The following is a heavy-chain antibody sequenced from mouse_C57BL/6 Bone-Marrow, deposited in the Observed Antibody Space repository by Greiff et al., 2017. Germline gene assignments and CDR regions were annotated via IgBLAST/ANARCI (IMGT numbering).Heavy chain of an antibody. CDR3: ARRMVTRSDAMDY. CDR1: GFTFSDYG. D-gene: IGHD2-2*01. V-gene: IGHV5-15*04. CDR2: ISNLAYSI. J-gene: IGHJ4*01. Sequence: DVKLVESGGGLVQPGGSLKLSCAASGFTFSDYGMAWVRQAPRKGPEWVAFISNLAYSIYYADTVTGRFTISRENAKNTLYLEMSSLWSEDTAIYYCARRMVTRSDAMDYWGQGTSVTVSS.